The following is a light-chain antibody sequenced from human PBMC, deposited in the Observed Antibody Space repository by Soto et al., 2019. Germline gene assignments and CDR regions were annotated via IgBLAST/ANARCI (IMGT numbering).Light chain of an antibody. CDR3: QQRSDWPLT. CDR1: QSVSRY. CDR2: GAS. J-gene: IGKJ4*01. Sequence: EIVLTQSPATLSLSPGERATLSCRASQSVSRYLAWFQQKPGQAPRLLIYGASNRATGIPARFSGSGSGTDFTLTIASLESEDFAVYYCQQRSDWPLTFGGGTKVDIK. V-gene: IGKV3-11*01.